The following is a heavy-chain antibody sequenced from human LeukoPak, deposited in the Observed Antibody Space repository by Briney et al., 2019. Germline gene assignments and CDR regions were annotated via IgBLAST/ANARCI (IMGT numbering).Heavy chain of an antibody. CDR3: ARRGGSGRAFDY. V-gene: IGHV4-39*01. CDR1: GASISGGTYY. J-gene: IGHJ4*02. CDR2: IYYTGST. D-gene: IGHD1-26*01. Sequence: SETLCLSCRVSGASISGGTYYWGWLAQPPGMGLEWIGSIYYTGSTYANSALKSRVTIAVDTSKNQFSLKRSSVTAADTAVYYCARRGGSGRAFDYWGQGTLVTVSS.